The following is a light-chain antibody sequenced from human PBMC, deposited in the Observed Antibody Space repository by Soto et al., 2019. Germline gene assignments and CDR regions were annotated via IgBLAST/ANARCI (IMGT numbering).Light chain of an antibody. CDR2: GNN. Sequence: QSALTQSPSVSGAPGQRVSISCKGTSSNIGAGFDVHWYQQLPATAPKLLIYGNNNRPSGVPDRFSGSKSGTSASLAITGLQAEDEADYYCQSYDTSLSGGSVFGTGTKLTVL. CDR1: SSNIGAGFD. CDR3: QSYDTSLSGGSV. V-gene: IGLV1-40*01. J-gene: IGLJ1*01.